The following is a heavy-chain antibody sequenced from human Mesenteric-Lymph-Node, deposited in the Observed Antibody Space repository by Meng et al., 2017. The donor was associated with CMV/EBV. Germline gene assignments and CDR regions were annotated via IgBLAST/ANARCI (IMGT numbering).Heavy chain of an antibody. D-gene: IGHD5-12*01. CDR1: GYTFTGYY. CDR2: INPNSGGT. Sequence: ASVKVSCKASGYTFTGYYMHWVRQAPGQGLEWMGWINPNSGGTNYAQKFQGRVTMTRDTSISTAYMELSRLRSDDTAVYYCARARFAYSGYDPDFDYWGQGTLVTVSS. CDR3: ARARFAYSGYDPDFDY. J-gene: IGHJ4*02. V-gene: IGHV1-2*02.